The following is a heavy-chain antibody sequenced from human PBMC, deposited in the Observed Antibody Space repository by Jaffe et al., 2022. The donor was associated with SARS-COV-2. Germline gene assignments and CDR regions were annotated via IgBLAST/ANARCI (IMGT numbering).Heavy chain of an antibody. J-gene: IGHJ4*02. CDR1: GFTFSSYG. Sequence: QVQLVESGGGVVQPGRSLRLSCAASGFTFSSYGMHWVRQAPGKGLEWVAVISYDGSNKYYADSVKGRFTISRDNSKNTLYLQMNSLRAEDTAVYYCATGYDFWSGYSIPDYWGQGTLVTVSS. CDR2: ISYDGSNK. D-gene: IGHD3-3*01. V-gene: IGHV3-30*03. CDR3: ATGYDFWSGYSIPDY.